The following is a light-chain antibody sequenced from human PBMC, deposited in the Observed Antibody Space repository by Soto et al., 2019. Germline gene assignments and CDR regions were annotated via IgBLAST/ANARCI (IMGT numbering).Light chain of an antibody. CDR3: HQYGSPPSA. J-gene: IGKJ3*01. CDR2: GAS. Sequence: EIVLTQSPGTLSLSPGDRATLSCRASQSVSTNYLAWYQQSLGQAPRLLIYGASSRATGIPDRLSGNGSGTDFTLTISRLEPEDFAVYYCHQYGSPPSAFGPGKKVDIK. V-gene: IGKV3-20*01. CDR1: QSVSTNY.